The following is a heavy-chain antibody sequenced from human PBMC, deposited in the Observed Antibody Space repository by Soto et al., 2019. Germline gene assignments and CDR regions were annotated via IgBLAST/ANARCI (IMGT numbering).Heavy chain of an antibody. CDR3: ARPNPQRGSGILFAY. V-gene: IGHV1-69*02. CDR2: IIPILGIT. D-gene: IGHD2-8*01. CDR1: GGTFSSYT. Sequence: QVQLVQSGAEVKKPGSSVKVSCKASGGTFSSYTISWVRQAPGQGLEWMGRIIPILGITNYAQKFQGRVTITADKSTSTANKELSSLRSEDTAVYYCARPNPQRGSGILFAYWGQGTLVTVSS. J-gene: IGHJ4*02.